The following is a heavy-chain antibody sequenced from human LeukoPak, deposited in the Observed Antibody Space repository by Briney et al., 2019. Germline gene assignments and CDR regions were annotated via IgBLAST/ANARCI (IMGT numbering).Heavy chain of an antibody. J-gene: IGHJ4*02. V-gene: IGHV3-23*01. D-gene: IGHD6-19*01. CDR2: IGGTGGDI. Sequence: GGSLRLSCAASGFTLNSYAMNWVRQAPGKGLEWVSIIGGTGGDIFYADSVKGRFTISRDNFKNTLYLQMNSLRAEDTAMYYCAKGIAVAGLWYFDSWGQGTLVTVSS. CDR1: GFTLNSYA. CDR3: AKGIAVAGLWYFDS.